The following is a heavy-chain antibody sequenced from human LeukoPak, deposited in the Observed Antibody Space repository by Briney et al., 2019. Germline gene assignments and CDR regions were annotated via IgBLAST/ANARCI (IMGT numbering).Heavy chain of an antibody. CDR3: AKAPYSGSYPDY. D-gene: IGHD1-26*01. CDR2: IRYDGSNK. CDR1: GFTFSSYG. V-gene: IGHV3-30*02. J-gene: IGHJ4*02. Sequence: GGSLRLSCAASGFTFSSYGMHWVRQAPGKGLEWVAFIRYDGSNKYYADSVKGRFTISRDNSKNTLYPQMNSLRAEDTAVYYCAKAPYSGSYPDYWGQGTLVTVST.